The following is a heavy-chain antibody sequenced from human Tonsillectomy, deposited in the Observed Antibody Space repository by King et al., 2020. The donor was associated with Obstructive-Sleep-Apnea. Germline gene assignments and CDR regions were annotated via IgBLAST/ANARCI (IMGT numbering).Heavy chain of an antibody. D-gene: IGHD3-9*01. V-gene: IGHV3-11*01. CDR2: ISSSGSTI. CDR3: ARKEAGYFDWLGASNYYYYGMDV. CDR1: GFTFSDYY. Sequence: VQLVESGGGLVKPGGSLRLSCAASGFTFSDYYMSWIRQAPGKGLEWVSYISSSGSTIYYADSVKGRFTISRDNAKNSLYLQMNSLRAEDTAVYYCARKEAGYFDWLGASNYYYYGMDVWGQGTTVTVSS. J-gene: IGHJ6*02.